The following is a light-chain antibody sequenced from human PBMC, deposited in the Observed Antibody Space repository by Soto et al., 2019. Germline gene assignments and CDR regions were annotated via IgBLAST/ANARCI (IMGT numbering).Light chain of an antibody. CDR1: QSISDY. CDR3: QKYNGALWT. V-gene: IGKV1-27*01. J-gene: IGKJ1*01. Sequence: DIQMTQSPSTLSESVGDRVIITCRASQSISDYVAWYQQKQGKVTKHLIYAASALQLGVPSRFSGSGSGTDFTLTISSLQPVDVETYYCQKYNGALWTFGQGTKLDIK. CDR2: AAS.